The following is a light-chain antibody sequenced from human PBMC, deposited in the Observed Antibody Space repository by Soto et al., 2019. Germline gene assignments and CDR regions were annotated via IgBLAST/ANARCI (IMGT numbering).Light chain of an antibody. J-gene: IGKJ4*01. Sequence: ITQSPSSLSVSVGDTVSITCRASHSISSYLNWYQQKPWKAPNLLIYTASSLESWVPSRFRGNGSGTDFTLTINRLQPESFATDYCQQIYNTPLTFGGGTKVDIK. CDR2: TAS. V-gene: IGKV1-39*01. CDR3: QQIYNTPLT. CDR1: HSISSY.